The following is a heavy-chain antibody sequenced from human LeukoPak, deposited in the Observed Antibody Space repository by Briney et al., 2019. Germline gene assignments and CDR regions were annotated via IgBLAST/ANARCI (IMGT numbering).Heavy chain of an antibody. V-gene: IGHV3-30*04. Sequence: GGSLRLSCAASGFTFSNLAMHWVRQAPGKGLEWVAVISHHGSDQFYADSVKGRFTISRDNSKNTLFLQMNSLGAEDTAVYYCAAQPCSVGRCYLDYWGQGTLVTVSS. J-gene: IGHJ4*02. D-gene: IGHD2-15*01. CDR2: ISHHGSDQ. CDR3: AAQPCSVGRCYLDY. CDR1: GFTFSNLA.